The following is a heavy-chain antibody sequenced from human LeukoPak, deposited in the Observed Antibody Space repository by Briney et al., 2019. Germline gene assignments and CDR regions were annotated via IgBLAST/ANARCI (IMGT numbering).Heavy chain of an antibody. Sequence: GGSLRLSCTASGFTFNSYAMSWVRQAPGKGLEWVSGINVAGDRTYYADSVKGRFTISRDNSRYTLFLQMNSLRAEDTAVYYCARVRTRTDAFDIWGQGTMVTVSS. V-gene: IGHV3-23*01. CDR2: INVAGDRT. CDR3: ARVRTRTDAFDI. CDR1: GFTFNSYA. J-gene: IGHJ3*02. D-gene: IGHD3/OR15-3a*01.